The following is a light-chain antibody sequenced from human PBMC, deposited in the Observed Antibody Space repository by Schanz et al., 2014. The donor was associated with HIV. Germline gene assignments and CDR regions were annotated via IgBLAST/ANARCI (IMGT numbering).Light chain of an antibody. J-gene: IGLJ1*01. Sequence: QSVLTQPPSVSAAPGQRVTISCSGSNSNIGHNSVSWYQQLPGTAPKLLVFDTDKRPSGIPDRFSGSTSGTSATLVITGLQTGDEADYYCGTWDSRMSVGFVFGSGTKLTV. CDR3: GTWDSRMSVGFV. CDR1: NSNIGHNS. CDR2: DTD. V-gene: IGLV1-51*01.